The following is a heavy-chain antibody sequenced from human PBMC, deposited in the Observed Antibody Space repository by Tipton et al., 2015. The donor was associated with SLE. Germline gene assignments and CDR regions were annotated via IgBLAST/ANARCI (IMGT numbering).Heavy chain of an antibody. Sequence: TLSLICTVSGYSINNGYFWGWIRQPPGKGPEWIATISHSGDTYYDPSLKSRVTISLDTSKNQFSLRLTSVTASDTAVYYCARGVDYWGQGTLVTVSS. J-gene: IGHJ4*02. CDR3: ARGVDY. CDR2: ISHSGDT. V-gene: IGHV4-38-2*02. CDR1: GYSINNGYF.